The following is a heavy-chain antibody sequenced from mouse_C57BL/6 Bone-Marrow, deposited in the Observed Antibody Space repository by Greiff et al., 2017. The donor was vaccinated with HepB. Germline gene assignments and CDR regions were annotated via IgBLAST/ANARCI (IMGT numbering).Heavy chain of an antibody. CDR2: FTMYSDAT. Sequence: VVESGAELVRPGSSVKLSCKDSYFAFMASAMHWVKQRPGHGLEWIGSFTMYSDATEYSENFKGKATLTANTSSSTAYMELSSLTSEDSAVYYCARKGVQLRSPLDYWGQGTTLTVSS. V-gene: IGHV1-49*01. CDR3: ARKGVQLRSPLDY. CDR1: YFAFMASA. D-gene: IGHD1-1*01. J-gene: IGHJ2*01.